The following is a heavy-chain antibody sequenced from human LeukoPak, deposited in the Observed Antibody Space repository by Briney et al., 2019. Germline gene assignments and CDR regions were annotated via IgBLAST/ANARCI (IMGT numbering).Heavy chain of an antibody. CDR3: AKQLGYCSDGSCYFPY. D-gene: IGHD2-15*01. CDR1: GFTFSSYW. Sequence: GGSLRLSCAASGFTFSSYWMNWVRQAPGKGLVWVSRIASDGSSTTYADSVKGRFSISRDNSKSTLCLQMNSLRAEDTAVYYCAKQLGYCSDGSCYFPYWGQGTLVTVSS. V-gene: IGHV3-74*01. J-gene: IGHJ4*02. CDR2: IASDGSST.